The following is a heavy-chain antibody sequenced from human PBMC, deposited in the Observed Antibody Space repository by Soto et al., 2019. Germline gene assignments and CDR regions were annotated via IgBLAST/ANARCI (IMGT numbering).Heavy chain of an antibody. CDR1: GFTFNSYG. CDR2: IWYDGSNK. V-gene: IGHV3-33*01. Sequence: GGSLRLSCAASGFTFNSYGMHWVRQAPGKGLEWVAVIWYDGSNKYYADSVKGRFTISKDNSKNTLYLQMNSLSAEDTAVYSCESEVVRSLTPSAYYFYYGMDVWGQGTTVTVSS. CDR3: ESEVVRSLTPSAYYFYYGMDV. D-gene: IGHD2-15*01. J-gene: IGHJ6*02.